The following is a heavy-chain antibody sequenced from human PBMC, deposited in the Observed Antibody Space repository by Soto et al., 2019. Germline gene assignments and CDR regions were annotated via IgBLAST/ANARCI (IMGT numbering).Heavy chain of an antibody. CDR3: ATQGEMATIHRIYCWYGMDV. J-gene: IGHJ6*02. CDR1: GYSFTTYW. CDR2: INPGDSKT. Sequence: LGESLKISCKGSGYSFTTYWIAWVRQMPGEGLEWMGIINPGDSKTRYSPSFQDQGTISVDKSISTAYLQWSSLKASDTAMYYCATQGEMATIHRIYCWYGMDVWGPGTTVAVSS. D-gene: IGHD3-16*01. V-gene: IGHV5-51*01.